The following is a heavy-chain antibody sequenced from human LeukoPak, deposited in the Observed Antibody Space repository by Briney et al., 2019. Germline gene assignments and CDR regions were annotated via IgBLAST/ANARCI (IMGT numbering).Heavy chain of an antibody. CDR2: ISSSGSTI. J-gene: IGHJ4*02. V-gene: IGHV3-48*03. CDR3: AREKIAAAGIDY. D-gene: IGHD6-13*01. CDR1: GFTFSSYE. Sequence: GGSLRLSCAASGFTFSSYEMNWVRQAPGKGLEWVSYISSSGSTIYYADSVKGRFTISRDNAKNSMYLQMNSLRAEDTAVYYCAREKIAAAGIDYWGQGTLVTVSS.